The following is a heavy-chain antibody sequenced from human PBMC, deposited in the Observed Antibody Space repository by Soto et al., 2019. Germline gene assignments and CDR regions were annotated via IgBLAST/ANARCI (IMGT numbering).Heavy chain of an antibody. CDR3: ATALGCRSTSCTLDY. V-gene: IGHV1-69*01. D-gene: IGHD2-2*01. Sequence: QVQLVQSGAEVKKPGSSVKVSCKASGGTFGSYAFSWVRQAPGQGLEWMGGIIPVSGAAHYAQKFQGRVTIYADESTSTAYMELSSLSSQDTAVYYCATALGCRSTSCTLDYWGQGTRVIVSS. CDR2: IIPVSGAA. J-gene: IGHJ4*02. CDR1: GGTFGSYA.